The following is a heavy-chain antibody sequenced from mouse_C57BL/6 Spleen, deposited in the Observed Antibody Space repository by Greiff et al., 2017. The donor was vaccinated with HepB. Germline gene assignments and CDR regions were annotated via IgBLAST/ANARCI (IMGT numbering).Heavy chain of an antibody. CDR2: INPSSGYT. J-gene: IGHJ2*01. CDR3: ARSGGRWDYFDY. CDR1: GYTFTSYT. Sequence: QVQLQQSGAELARPGASVKMSCKASGYTFTSYTMHWVKQRPGQGLEWIGYINPSSGYTKYNQKFKDKATLTADKSSSTAYMQLSSLTSVASAVYYCARSGGRWDYFDYWGKGTTLTVSS. V-gene: IGHV1-4*01. D-gene: IGHD1-1*01.